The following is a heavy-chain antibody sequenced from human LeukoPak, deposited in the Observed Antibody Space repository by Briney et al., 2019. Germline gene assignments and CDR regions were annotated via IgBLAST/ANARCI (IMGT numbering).Heavy chain of an antibody. Sequence: GGSLRLSCAASGFTFSSYSMNWVRQAPGKGLEWVSSISSSSYIYYADSVKGRFTISRDNAKNSLYLQMSSLRAEDTAVYYCARCGGDCYSVKHWGQGTLVTVSS. CDR2: ISSSSYI. V-gene: IGHV3-21*01. CDR1: GFTFSSYS. CDR3: ARCGGDCYSVKH. D-gene: IGHD2-21*01. J-gene: IGHJ4*02.